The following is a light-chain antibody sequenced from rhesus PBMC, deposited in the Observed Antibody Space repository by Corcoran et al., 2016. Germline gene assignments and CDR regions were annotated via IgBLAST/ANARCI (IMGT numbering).Light chain of an antibody. CDR3: LQYSSGPLT. CDR2: KAS. V-gene: IGKV1-22*01. CDR1: QTISRW. J-gene: IGKJ4*01. Sequence: DIQLTQSPSSLSASVGDTVTITCRASQTISRWLDWHQQKPGKAPKLLIYKASNLQGGVPSRFSGIGSRADFTRTISSLQPEDFATYYSLQYSSGPLTFGGGTKVGLK.